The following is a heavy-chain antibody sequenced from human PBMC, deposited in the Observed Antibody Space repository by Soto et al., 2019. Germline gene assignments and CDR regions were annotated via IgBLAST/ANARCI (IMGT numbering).Heavy chain of an antibody. CDR2: LHYSGST. CDR1: GDSITSSVYS. J-gene: IGHJ2*01. D-gene: IGHD3-22*01. Sequence: PTRPLSLTCTVSGDSITSSVYSWGWMRQSPGKGLEWVCSLHYSGSTYCDPCFKSRLTISVDTSKHQFSLRLGSVTAADTAVYYCARYKKYHDSRGYPWYLDLWGPGTLVTVSS. V-gene: IGHV4-39*01. CDR3: ARYKKYHDSRGYPWYLDL.